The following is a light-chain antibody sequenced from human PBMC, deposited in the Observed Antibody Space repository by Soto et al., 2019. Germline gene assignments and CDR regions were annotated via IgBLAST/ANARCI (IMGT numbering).Light chain of an antibody. V-gene: IGKV1-27*01. J-gene: IGKJ4*01. Sequence: DTQMTQSPSSLSASVGDRFTITCRASQGISNYLAWYLQKPWKVPMLLIYAASTLQSGVPSRFSGSGSGTDLTLTISSLQAEDVATYYCQKYNSAPRLFGGGTKLESK. CDR1: QGISNY. CDR3: QKYNSAPRL. CDR2: AAS.